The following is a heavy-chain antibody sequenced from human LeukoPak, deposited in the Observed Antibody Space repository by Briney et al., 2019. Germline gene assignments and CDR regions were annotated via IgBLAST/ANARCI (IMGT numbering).Heavy chain of an antibody. CDR1: GYTFTRFD. V-gene: IGHV1-8*01. Sequence: ASVKVSCKASGYTFTRFDLNWVRQAPGHDLEWVGGINPNNGNADYAQRFQGRVTMTRDTAISTVYMEMSSLTYEDTAIYYCARPTSRPSSYYSMDVWGKGTTVTVSS. D-gene: IGHD2-2*01. J-gene: IGHJ6*03. CDR3: ARPTSRPSSYYSMDV. CDR2: INPNNGNA.